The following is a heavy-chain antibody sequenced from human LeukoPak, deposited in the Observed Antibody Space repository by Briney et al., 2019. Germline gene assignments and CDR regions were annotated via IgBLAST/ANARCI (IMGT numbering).Heavy chain of an antibody. CDR2: IRSKANSYAT. CDR3: TSRNEYYYDSSGYHDY. V-gene: IGHV3-73*01. D-gene: IGHD3-22*01. Sequence: GGSLRLSCAASGFTFSGSAMHWVRQASGKGLEWVGRIRSKANSYATAYAASVKGRFTIFRDDSKNTAYLQMNSLKTEDTAVYYCTSRNEYYYDSSGYHDYWGQGTLVTVSS. CDR1: GFTFSGSA. J-gene: IGHJ4*02.